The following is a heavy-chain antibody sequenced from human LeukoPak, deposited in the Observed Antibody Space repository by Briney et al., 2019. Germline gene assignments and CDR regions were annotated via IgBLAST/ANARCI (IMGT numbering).Heavy chain of an antibody. J-gene: IGHJ3*02. CDR3: ARLRSNAPSGAFDI. CDR2: IYPGDSDT. D-gene: IGHD3-10*01. V-gene: IGHV5-51*01. Sequence: HGESLQISCKGSGYSFTSYWIGWVRQLPGKGLEWMGIIYPGDSDTRYSPSFQGQVTISADKSISTAYLQWSSLKASDTAMYYCARLRSNAPSGAFDIWGQGTMVTVSS. CDR1: GYSFTSYW.